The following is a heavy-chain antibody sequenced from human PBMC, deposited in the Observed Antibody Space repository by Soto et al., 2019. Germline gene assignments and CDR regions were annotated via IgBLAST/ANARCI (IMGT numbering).Heavy chain of an antibody. J-gene: IGHJ5*02. CDR3: ARHSCVGDCYSFSTWAKFDP. CDR2: IDTSDSYT. V-gene: IGHV5-10-1*01. CDR1: GYSFTSYW. Sequence: EVQLVQSGAEVKKPGESLRISCKGSGYSFTSYWISWVHQMPGKGQEWMGRIDTSDSYTNYSPSFQGHVAISADKSISTAYLQWSSLKASDTAMYYCARHSCVGDCYSFSTWAKFDPWGQGTLVTVSS. D-gene: IGHD2-21*02.